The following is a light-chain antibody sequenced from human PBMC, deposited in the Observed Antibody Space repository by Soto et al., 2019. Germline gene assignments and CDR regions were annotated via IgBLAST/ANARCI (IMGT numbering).Light chain of an antibody. V-gene: IGLV2-14*01. J-gene: IGLJ2*01. CDR1: SSDVGGYNY. CDR3: SSYTSSSTYVV. CDR2: EVS. Sequence: QSVLTQPASVSGSPGQSITISCTGTSSDVGGYNYVSWYQQHPGKAPKLMIYEVSNRPSGVSNRFSGSKSGNTAFLTTSGLQAEDDADYYCSSYTSSSTYVVFGGGTKVTVL.